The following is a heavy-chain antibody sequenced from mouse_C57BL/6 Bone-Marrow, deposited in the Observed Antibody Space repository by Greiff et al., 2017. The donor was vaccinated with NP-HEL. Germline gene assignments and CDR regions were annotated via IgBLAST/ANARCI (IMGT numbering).Heavy chain of an antibody. CDR1: GYAFSSSW. D-gene: IGHD6-2*01. CDR3: ARYVSYAMDY. CDR2: IYPGDGDT. Sequence: VQGVESGPELVKPGASVKISCKASGYAFSSSWMNWVKQRPGKGLEWIGRIYPGDGDTNYNGKFKGKATLTADKSSSTAYMQLSSLTSEDSAVYFCARYVSYAMDYWGQGTSVTVSS. J-gene: IGHJ4*01. V-gene: IGHV1-82*01.